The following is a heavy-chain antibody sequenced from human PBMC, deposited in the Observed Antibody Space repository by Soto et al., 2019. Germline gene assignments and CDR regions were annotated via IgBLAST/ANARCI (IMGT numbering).Heavy chain of an antibody. Sequence: QVQLQESGPGLVKPSQTLSLTCTVSGGSISSGGYYWSWIRQHPGKGLEWIGYIYYSGSTYYNPSLKSRVTLAADPSQDPSALKLSSVTAADPAVYYCAREGGWATVLVPASYWYFDLWGRGTLVTVSS. CDR1: GGSISSGGYY. J-gene: IGHJ2*01. CDR3: AREGGWATVLVPASYWYFDL. CDR2: IYYSGST. D-gene: IGHD2-2*01. V-gene: IGHV4-31*03.